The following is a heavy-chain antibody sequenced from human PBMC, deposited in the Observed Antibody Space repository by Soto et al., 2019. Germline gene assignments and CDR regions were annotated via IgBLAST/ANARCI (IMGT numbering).Heavy chain of an antibody. CDR3: ARRDFKVANCFDT. J-gene: IGHJ5*02. D-gene: IGHD5-12*01. CDR1: GYTFTDYY. Sequence: ASVKVSCKASGYTFTDYYMNWVRQAPGQGLEWMGWINPNNGVTNYAQKFQGRVTMTRDTSISTVYMDLSRLRSDDTAVYYCARRDFKVANCFDTWGQGTQVTVSS. V-gene: IGHV1-2*02. CDR2: INPNNGVT.